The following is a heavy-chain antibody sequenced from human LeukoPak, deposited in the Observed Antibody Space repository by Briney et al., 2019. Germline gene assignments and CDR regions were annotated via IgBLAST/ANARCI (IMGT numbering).Heavy chain of an antibody. CDR2: IYYSGST. Sequence: PSETLSLTCSVSGGSIRSYYWGWIRQPPGKGLEWIGYIYYSGSTNYNPSLKSRVTISVDTSKNQFSLKLSSVTAADTAVYYCAREYSGSYGLDYWGQGTLVTVSS. D-gene: IGHD1-26*01. CDR1: GGSIRSYY. CDR3: AREYSGSYGLDY. J-gene: IGHJ4*02. V-gene: IGHV4-59*01.